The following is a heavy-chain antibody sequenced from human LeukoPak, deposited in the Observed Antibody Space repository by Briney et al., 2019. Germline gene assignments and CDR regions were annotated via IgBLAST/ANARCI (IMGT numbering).Heavy chain of an antibody. Sequence: PSETLSLTCTVSGGSISSSSYYWGWIRQPPGKGLQWIGSIQYSGSTYYNPSLKSRVTISVDTSKNQFSLKVSSVTAADTAVYYRARPNTQQQLSTFDYWGQGTLVTVSS. CDR3: ARPNTQQQLSTFDY. J-gene: IGHJ4*02. CDR2: IQYSGST. V-gene: IGHV4-39*01. CDR1: GGSISSSSYY. D-gene: IGHD1-1*01.